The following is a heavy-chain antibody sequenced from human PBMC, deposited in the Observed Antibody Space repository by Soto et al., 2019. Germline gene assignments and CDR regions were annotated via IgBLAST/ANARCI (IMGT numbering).Heavy chain of an antibody. V-gene: IGHV3-66*01. CDR2: IYSGTNT. CDR1: GFSVTRNY. D-gene: IGHD4-17*01. Sequence: EVQLVESGGALVQPGGSLRLSCEVSGFSVTRNYMSWVRQRPGKGLEWVSVIYSGTNTYYGDSVKGRFTISRDDSKTTLYLQMKPLRVEDTAVSVYARGVGGEYGVIMYCFGRDVWGEGTTVTVSP. CDR3: ARGVGGEYGVIMYCFGRDV. J-gene: IGHJ6*04.